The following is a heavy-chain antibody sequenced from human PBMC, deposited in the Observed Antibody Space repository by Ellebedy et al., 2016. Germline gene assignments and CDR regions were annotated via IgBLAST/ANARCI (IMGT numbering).Heavy chain of an antibody. CDR3: TTEDLGVCCRTFDY. D-gene: IGHD2-8*01. V-gene: IGHV3-15*01. CDR2: IKSKTDGGTT. J-gene: IGHJ4*02. Sequence: GESLKISCAASGFTFSNAWMSWVRQAPGKGLEWVGRIKSKTDGGTTDYAAPVKGRFTISRDDSKNTLYLQMNSLKTEDTAVYYCTTEDLGVCCRTFDYWGQGTLVTVSS. CDR1: GFTFSNAW.